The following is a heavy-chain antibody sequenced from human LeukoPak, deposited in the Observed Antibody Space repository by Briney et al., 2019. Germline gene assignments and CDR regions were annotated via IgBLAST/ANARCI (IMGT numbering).Heavy chain of an antibody. J-gene: IGHJ4*02. CDR2: IHYSGST. CDR3: LRSHGAY. Sequence: SETLSLTCTVFGGSISSSVYLWAWVRQSPGKGLELIGSIHYSGSTNYNPSLKSRVTIAVDTSKNQFSLNLRSVTAADTAVYYCLRSHGAYWGQGTLVTVSS. D-gene: IGHD3-10*01. V-gene: IGHV4-39*01. CDR1: GGSISSSVYL.